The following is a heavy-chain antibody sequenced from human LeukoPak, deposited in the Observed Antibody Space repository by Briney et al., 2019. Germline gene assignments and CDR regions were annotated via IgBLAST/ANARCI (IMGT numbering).Heavy chain of an antibody. Sequence: SETLSLTCTVSGGSITSYYWSWIRQPPGKGLEWVGYIYYSGSNNYNPSLKSRVTMSVDTSKNQFSLMLSAVTAADTAVSNRANNYGNYRPVSWGQGTLVTVSS. V-gene: IGHV4-59*01. CDR2: IYYSGSN. CDR3: ANNYGNYRPVS. D-gene: IGHD4-11*01. CDR1: GGSITSYY. J-gene: IGHJ4*02.